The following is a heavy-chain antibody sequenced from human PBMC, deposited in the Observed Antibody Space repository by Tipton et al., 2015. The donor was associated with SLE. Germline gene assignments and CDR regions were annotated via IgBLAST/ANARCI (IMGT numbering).Heavy chain of an antibody. Sequence: TLSLTCTVSGGSISSSSYYWGWIRQPPGKGLEWIGRFYYSGSTYYNPSLKSRVTISVDTSKNQFSLKLSSVTAADTAVYYCARARSSSWPFVYWGQVTLVTVSS. V-gene: IGHV4-39*07. CDR2: FYYSGST. CDR1: GGSISSSSYY. D-gene: IGHD6-13*01. J-gene: IGHJ4*02. CDR3: ARARSSSWPFVY.